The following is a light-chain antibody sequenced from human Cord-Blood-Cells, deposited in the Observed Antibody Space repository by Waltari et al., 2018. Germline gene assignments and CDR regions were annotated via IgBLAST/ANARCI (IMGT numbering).Light chain of an antibody. CDR2: WAS. Sequence: DIVMTQSPDSLAVSLGARATINCKSSQSVLYSSNNKNYLAWYQQKPGKLPKLLIYWASTRESGVPDRFSGSGSGTDFTLTISSLQAEDGSVYYCQQYYSTPYTFGQGTKLEIK. CDR1: QSVLYSSNNKNY. J-gene: IGKJ2*01. V-gene: IGKV4-1*01. CDR3: QQYYSTPYT.